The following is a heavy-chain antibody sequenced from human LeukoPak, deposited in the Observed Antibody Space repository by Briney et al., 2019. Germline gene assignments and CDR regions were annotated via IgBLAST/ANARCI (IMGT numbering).Heavy chain of an antibody. J-gene: IGHJ4*02. D-gene: IGHD3-22*01. V-gene: IGHV4-34*01. CDR1: GGSFSGYY. CDR2: INHSGST. CDR3: ARGSDYYDSSGLLDY. Sequence: SETLSLTCAVYGGSFSGYYWSWIRQPPGKGLEWIGEINHSGSTNYNPSLKSRVTISVDKSKNRFSLKLSSVTAADTAVYYCARGSDYYDSSGLLDYWGQGTLVTVSS.